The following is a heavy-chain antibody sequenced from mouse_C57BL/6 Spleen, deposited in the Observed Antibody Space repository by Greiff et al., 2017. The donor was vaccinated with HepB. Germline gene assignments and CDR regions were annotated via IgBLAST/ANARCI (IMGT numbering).Heavy chain of an antibody. Sequence: VQLKQSGPELVKPGASVKMSCKASGYTFTDYNMHWVKQSHGKSLEWIGYINPNNGGTSYNQKFKGKATLTVNKSSSTAYMELRSLTSEDSAVYYCARWGIYYYGTASFASWGQGPPLPVSS. CDR1: GYTFTDYN. V-gene: IGHV1-22*01. D-gene: IGHD1-1*01. CDR3: ARWGIYYYGTASFAS. CDR2: INPNNGGT. J-gene: IGHJ2*01.